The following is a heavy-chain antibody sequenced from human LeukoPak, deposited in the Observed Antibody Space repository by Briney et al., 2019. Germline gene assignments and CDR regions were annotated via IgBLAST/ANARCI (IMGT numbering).Heavy chain of an antibody. Sequence: GGSMVLSCAASGFTFSSYSMSWVRQAPGKGLEWVSAISGIVGSTFYADSVKGRFTMSRDNSKNTLYLQMNSLRAEDTAVYYCAKEASYCTNGVCYSRIFDTWGQGTLVTVSS. V-gene: IGHV3-23*01. CDR2: ISGIVGST. D-gene: IGHD2-8*01. CDR1: GFTFSSYS. CDR3: AKEASYCTNGVCYSRIFDT. J-gene: IGHJ5*02.